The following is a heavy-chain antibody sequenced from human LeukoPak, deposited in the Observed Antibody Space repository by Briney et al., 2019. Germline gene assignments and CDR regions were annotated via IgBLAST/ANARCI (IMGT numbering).Heavy chain of an antibody. Sequence: SGTLSLTCAVSGGSISSSNWWSWVRQPPGKGLEWSGEIYHSGSTNYNPSPKSPVTISVDKSKNQFSLKLSTVTAADTAVYYCARSYGDYGLGYYYFDYWGQGTLVTVSS. CDR2: IYHSGST. D-gene: IGHD4-17*01. V-gene: IGHV4-4*02. CDR1: GGSISSSNW. J-gene: IGHJ4*02. CDR3: ARSYGDYGLGYYYFDY.